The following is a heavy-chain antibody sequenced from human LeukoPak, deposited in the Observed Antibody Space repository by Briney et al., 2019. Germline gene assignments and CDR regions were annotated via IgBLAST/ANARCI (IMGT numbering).Heavy chain of an antibody. CDR2: IYTSGNT. CDR3: AGSGYSYGPPGFDY. J-gene: IGHJ4*02. V-gene: IGHV4-61*02. D-gene: IGHD5-18*01. Sequence: SETLSLTCTVSGGSISSGSYYWSWIRQPAGRGLEWIGRIYTSGNTNYNPSLKSRVTISVDTSKNQFSLKLSSVTAADTAVYYCAGSGYSYGPPGFDYWGQGTLVTVSS. CDR1: GGSISSGSYY.